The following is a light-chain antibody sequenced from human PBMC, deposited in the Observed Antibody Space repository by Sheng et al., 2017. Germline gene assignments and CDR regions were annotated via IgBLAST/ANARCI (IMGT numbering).Light chain of an antibody. V-gene: IGKV3-15*01. CDR3: HQYNNWPPYN. J-gene: IGKJ2*01. Sequence: ETVMTQSPATLSVSPGERATLSCRASQSVSNGLAWYQQKPGQPPRLLIYGSSTRATGIPARFSGSGVATEFTLTISSLQSEDVGVYYCHQYNNWPPYNFGQGTKVEIK. CDR2: GSS. CDR1: QSVSNG.